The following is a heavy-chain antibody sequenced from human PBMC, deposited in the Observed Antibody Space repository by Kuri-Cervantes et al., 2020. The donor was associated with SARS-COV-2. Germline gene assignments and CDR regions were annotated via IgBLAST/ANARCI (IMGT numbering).Heavy chain of an antibody. Sequence: GESLKISCAASGFIFSNAGMSWVRQAPGRGLEWVGLIYSESDAAQYAAPDGGTTDYAAPMKDRFIISRDDSKNTSFLQMNFLQIEDTAVYYCATGPLDYWGHGTLVTVSS. V-gene: IGHV3-15*01. CDR1: GFIFSNAG. CDR2: IYSESDAAQYAAPDGGTT. J-gene: IGHJ4*01. CDR3: ATGPLDY.